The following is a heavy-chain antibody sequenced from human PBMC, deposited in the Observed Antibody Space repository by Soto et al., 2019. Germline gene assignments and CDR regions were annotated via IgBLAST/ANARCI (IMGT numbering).Heavy chain of an antibody. J-gene: IGHJ6*02. CDR2: FFIGGNT. D-gene: IGHD6-19*01. CDR3: ARDRRGKSIAVADEVTYYYYGMDV. CDR1: GGSISSSTYY. Sequence: SETLSLTCTVSGGSISSSTYYWGWMRQPPGKGLEWIASFFIGGNTYYNPSLKSRVTISVDTSKNQFSLKLSSVTAADTAVYYCARDRRGKSIAVADEVTYYYYGMDVWGQGTTVTVSS. V-gene: IGHV4-39*07.